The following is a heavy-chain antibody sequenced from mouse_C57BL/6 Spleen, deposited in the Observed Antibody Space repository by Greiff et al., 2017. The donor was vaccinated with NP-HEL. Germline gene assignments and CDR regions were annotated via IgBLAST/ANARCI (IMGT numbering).Heavy chain of an antibody. CDR3: ARWNSNWDGHYFDY. CDR2: INPSNGGT. D-gene: IGHD4-1*01. Sequence: VQLQQPGTELVKPGASVKLSCKASGYTFTSYWMHWVKQRPGQGLEWIGNINPSNGGTNYNEKFKSKATLTVDKSSSTAYMQLSSLTSEDSEVYYCARWNSNWDGHYFDYWGQGTTLTVSS. CDR1: GYTFTSYW. J-gene: IGHJ2*01. V-gene: IGHV1-53*01.